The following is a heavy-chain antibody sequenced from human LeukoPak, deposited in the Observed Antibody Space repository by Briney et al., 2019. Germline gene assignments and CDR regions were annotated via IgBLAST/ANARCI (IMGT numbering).Heavy chain of an antibody. V-gene: IGHV1-46*01. CDR2: INPSGGST. J-gene: IGHJ5*02. D-gene: IGHD6-13*01. CDR1: GYTFTSYY. CDR3: ARATVQWNIAAASDP. Sequence: RASVKVSCKASGYTFTSYYMHWVRQAPGQGLEWLGIINPSGGSTSYAQKFQGRVTMTRDTSTSTVYMELSSLRSEDTAVYYCARATVQWNIAAASDPWGQGTLVTVSS.